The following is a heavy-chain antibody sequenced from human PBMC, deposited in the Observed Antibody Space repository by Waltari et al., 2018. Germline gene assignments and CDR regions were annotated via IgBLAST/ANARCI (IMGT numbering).Heavy chain of an antibody. CDR2: IRRKAYGGTT. CDR3: TRDTPPSGWHSYFDY. CDR1: GFTFGDYA. D-gene: IGHD6-19*01. Sequence: EVQLVESGGGLVQPGRSLRLSCTASGFTFGDYAMSWVRQAPGQGLAWVGFIRRKAYGGTTEYAASVKGRFIISRDESKSIAYLQMNSLKTEDTAVYYCTRDTPPSGWHSYFDYWGQGTLVTVSS. V-gene: IGHV3-49*04. J-gene: IGHJ4*02.